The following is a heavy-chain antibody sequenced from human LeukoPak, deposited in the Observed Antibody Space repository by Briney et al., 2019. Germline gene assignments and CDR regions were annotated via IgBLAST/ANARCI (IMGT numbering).Heavy chain of an antibody. D-gene: IGHD3-10*01. CDR2: ISYDGSNK. Sequence: GGSLRLSCAASGFTFSSYGMHWVRQAPGKGLEWVAVISYDGSNKYYADSAKGRFTISRDNSKNTLYLQMNSLRAEDTAVYYCAKWEVSQAVFDYWGQGTLVTVSS. CDR3: AKWEVSQAVFDY. J-gene: IGHJ4*02. V-gene: IGHV3-30*18. CDR1: GFTFSSYG.